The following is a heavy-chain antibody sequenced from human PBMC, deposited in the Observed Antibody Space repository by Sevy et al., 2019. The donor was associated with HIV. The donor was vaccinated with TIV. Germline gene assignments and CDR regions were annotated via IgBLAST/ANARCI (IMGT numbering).Heavy chain of an antibody. CDR3: ATDDRDNSGYHFTY. V-gene: IGHV3-30-3*01. CDR2: TSYDGSSN. D-gene: IGHD3-22*01. Sequence: GGSLRLSCAASGFTFSNFAMHWVRHAPGKGLEWVAITSYDGSSNYYADSVKGRFTISRDNSKHTLYLQMNSLTVEDTAVYYCATDDRDNSGYHFTYWGQGTLVTVSS. CDR1: GFTFSNFA. J-gene: IGHJ4*02.